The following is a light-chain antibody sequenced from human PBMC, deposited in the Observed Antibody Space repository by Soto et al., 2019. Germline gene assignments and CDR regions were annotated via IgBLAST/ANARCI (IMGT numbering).Light chain of an antibody. Sequence: QSALTQPASVSASPGQSISISCTGTSNDIGAFDYVSWYQQHPGKAPKLILFEVFNRPSGVSTRFSGSKSGSTASLTISGLQAEDEADYFCSSYTTNNGHVFGGGTKLTVL. CDR3: SSYTTNNGHV. CDR2: EVF. J-gene: IGLJ2*01. CDR1: SNDIGAFDY. V-gene: IGLV2-14*01.